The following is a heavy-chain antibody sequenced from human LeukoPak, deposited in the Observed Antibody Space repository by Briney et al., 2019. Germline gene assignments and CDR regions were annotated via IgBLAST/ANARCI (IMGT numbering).Heavy chain of an antibody. CDR3: ASYYCSSTSCQQAFDY. D-gene: IGHD2-2*01. Sequence: ASVKVSCKASGYTFTSYYMHWVRQAPGQGLEWMGIINPSGGSTSYAQKFQGRVTMTRDTSTSTVYMELSSLRSEDTAVYYCASYYCSSTSCQQAFDYWGQGTLVTVSS. V-gene: IGHV1-46*01. CDR2: INPSGGST. CDR1: GYTFTSYY. J-gene: IGHJ4*02.